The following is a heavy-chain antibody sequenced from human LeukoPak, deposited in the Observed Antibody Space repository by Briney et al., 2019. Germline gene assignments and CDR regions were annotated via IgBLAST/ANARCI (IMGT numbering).Heavy chain of an antibody. J-gene: IGHJ4*02. Sequence: GEALKISCKGSGYSITTYLIGWVRQMPGKGLGWMGIMYPGDSDISSNPSFQSLFTTSAEKSISTSYLQWSLMNAEDTVIYYYSRLPFLERLHLDYWGQGTLVTVSS. V-gene: IGHV5-51*01. D-gene: IGHD3-3*01. CDR2: MYPGDSDI. CDR3: SRLPFLERLHLDY. CDR1: GYSITTYL.